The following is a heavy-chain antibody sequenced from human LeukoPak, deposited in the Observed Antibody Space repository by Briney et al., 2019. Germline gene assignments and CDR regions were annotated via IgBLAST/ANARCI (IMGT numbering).Heavy chain of an antibody. D-gene: IGHD6-13*01. CDR2: IYYSGST. V-gene: IGHV4-34*01. CDR3: AREQQLVRSVDY. CDR1: GGSFSGYY. Sequence: SETLSLTCAVYGGSFSGYYWSWIRQPPGKGLEWIGSIYYSGSTYYNPSLKSRVTISVDTSKNQFSLKLSSVTAADTAVYYCAREQQLVRSVDYWGQGTLVTVSS. J-gene: IGHJ4*02.